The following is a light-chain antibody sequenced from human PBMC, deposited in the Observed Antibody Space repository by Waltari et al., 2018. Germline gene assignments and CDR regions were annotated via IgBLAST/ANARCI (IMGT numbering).Light chain of an antibody. J-gene: IGLJ2*01. CDR2: GHR. CDR1: NIGSKS. Sequence: SYELTQPRSVSVSPGQTARITCGGDNIGSKSAQWYQQKPSQAPVLSIYGHRERPSGIPARMSGSNSGNTATLTISGVEAGDEADYYCQVWDNNGAVFGGGTRLTVL. V-gene: IGLV3-21*02. CDR3: QVWDNNGAV.